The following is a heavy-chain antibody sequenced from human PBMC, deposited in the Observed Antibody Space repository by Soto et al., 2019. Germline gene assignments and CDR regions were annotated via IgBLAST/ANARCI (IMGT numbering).Heavy chain of an antibody. CDR2: INPGDSDI. CDR1: GYSFTTYW. V-gene: IGHV5-51*01. CDR3: ARHEQFYYYYYGMDV. J-gene: IGHJ6*02. Sequence: PGESLKISCKASGYSFTTYWSAWVRQMPGKGLEWMGIINPGDSDIRYGPSFQGQVTISADNSISTAYLQWSSLKASDTAMYYCARHEQFYYYYYGMDVWGQGTAVTVSS. D-gene: IGHD4-4*01.